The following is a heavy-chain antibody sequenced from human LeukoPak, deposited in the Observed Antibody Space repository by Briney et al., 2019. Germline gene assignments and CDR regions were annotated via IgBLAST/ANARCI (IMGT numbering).Heavy chain of an antibody. J-gene: IGHJ4*02. V-gene: IGHV4-34*01. CDR1: GGSFSGYY. D-gene: IGHD3-22*01. CDR2: INHSGST. Sequence: PSETLSLTCAVYGGSFSGYYWSWIRQPPGKGLEWIGEINHSGSTNYNPSLKSRVTISVDTSKNQFSLKLSSVTAADTAVYYCARVHDSSGYYRIDYWGQGTLVTVSS. CDR3: ARVHDSSGYYRIDY.